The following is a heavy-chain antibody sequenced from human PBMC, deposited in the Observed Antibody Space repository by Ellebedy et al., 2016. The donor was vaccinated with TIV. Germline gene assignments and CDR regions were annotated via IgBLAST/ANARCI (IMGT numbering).Heavy chain of an antibody. Sequence: PGGSLRLSCAASGFTFSTYNMNWVRQAPGKGLEWISYISSSSSTIYYADSVKGRFTISRDNAKNSLYLQMDSLRDEDTAVYYCARAGIYSYGYSFDYWGQGTLVTVSS. D-gene: IGHD5-18*01. J-gene: IGHJ4*02. CDR1: GFTFSTYN. CDR2: ISSSSSTI. CDR3: ARAGIYSYGYSFDY. V-gene: IGHV3-48*02.